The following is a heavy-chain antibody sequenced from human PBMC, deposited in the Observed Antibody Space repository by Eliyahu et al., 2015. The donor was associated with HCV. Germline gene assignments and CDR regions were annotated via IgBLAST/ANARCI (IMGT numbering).Heavy chain of an antibody. D-gene: IGHD4-23*01. J-gene: IGHJ5*02. CDR1: GGSIXSYX. Sequence: QVQLQESGPGLVKPSETLSLTXTVXGGSIXSYXWSWIRXPAGKGLEWIGRIYTSGSTNYNPSLKSRVTMSVDTSKNQFSLKLSSVTAADTAVYYCARGKGYGGNQGNWFDPWGQGTLVTVSS. V-gene: IGHV4-4*07. CDR3: ARGKGYGGNQGNWFDP. CDR2: IYTSGST.